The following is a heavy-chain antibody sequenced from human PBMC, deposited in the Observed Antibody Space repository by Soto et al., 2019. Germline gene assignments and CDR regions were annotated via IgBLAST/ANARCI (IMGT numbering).Heavy chain of an antibody. CDR1: GYTFTGYY. CDR2: INPNNGGT. D-gene: IGHD4-17*01. V-gene: IGHV1-2*04. J-gene: IGHJ5*02. Sequence: ASVKVSCKASGYTFTGYYMHWVRQAPGQGLEGMGWINPNNGGTNYAQKFQGWVTMTREASISTAYMELSRLRSDDTAVYYCARGSRHLLRGPKVCFDTWGQGTLVTVSS. CDR3: ARGSRHLLRGPKVCFDT.